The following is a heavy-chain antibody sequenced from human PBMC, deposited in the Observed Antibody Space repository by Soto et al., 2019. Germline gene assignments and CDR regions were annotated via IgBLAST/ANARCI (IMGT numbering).Heavy chain of an antibody. D-gene: IGHD2-15*01. CDR2: VYYSGGA. Sequence: ETLSLTCAVSGVSIHNSHSFWGWIRQPPGKGLEFIGSVYYSGGANYNPSLKSRVTVSIDTSNNQFSLRVNSVTAADTAVYYCGRVVEGATRHTDFDSWGQGILVTVYS. CDR1: GVSIHNSHSF. J-gene: IGHJ5*01. V-gene: IGHV4-39*01. CDR3: GRVVEGATRHTDFDS.